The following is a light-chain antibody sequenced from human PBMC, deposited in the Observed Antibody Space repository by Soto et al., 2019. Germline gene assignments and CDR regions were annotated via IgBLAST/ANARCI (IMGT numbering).Light chain of an antibody. CDR2: DAS. V-gene: IGKV3-15*01. CDR1: QSVSNN. J-gene: IGKJ1*01. CDR3: QQYNNWPPWT. Sequence: ILMTQSPATLSVSPGERATLSCRASQSVSNNLAWYQQKPGQAPRLLIYDASTRATGIPARFSGSGSGTEFTLTISGLQSDDFVVYYCQQYNNWPPWTFGQGTKVEIK.